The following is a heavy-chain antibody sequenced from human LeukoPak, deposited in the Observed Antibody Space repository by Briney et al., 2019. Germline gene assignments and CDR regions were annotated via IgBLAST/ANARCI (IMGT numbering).Heavy chain of an antibody. D-gene: IGHD3-22*01. CDR1: GYTFTDYY. V-gene: IGHV1-69-2*01. CDR3: ATGKYDSSGYYYFY. J-gene: IGHJ4*02. Sequence: ASVKVSCKVSGYTFTDYYMPWVQQAPGKGLEWMGLVDPEDGETIYAEKFQGRVTITADTSTDTAYMELSSLRSEDTAVYYCATGKYDSSGYYYFYWGQGTLVTVSS. CDR2: VDPEDGET.